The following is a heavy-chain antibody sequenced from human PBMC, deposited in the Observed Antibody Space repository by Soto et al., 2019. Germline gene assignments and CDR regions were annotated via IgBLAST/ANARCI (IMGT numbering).Heavy chain of an antibody. V-gene: IGHV4-59*08. CDR3: ARGGWRQIDY. CDR1: GGSIGSYY. CDR2: IYYSGST. Sequence: QVQLQESGPGLVKPSETLSLTCSVSGGSIGSYYWSWIRQPPGKGLEWIGYIYYSGSTNYNPSLKSRVTISVDTSKNQLSLKLSSVTAAATAVYYCARGGWRQIDYWGQGTLVTVSS. D-gene: IGHD3-3*01. J-gene: IGHJ4*02.